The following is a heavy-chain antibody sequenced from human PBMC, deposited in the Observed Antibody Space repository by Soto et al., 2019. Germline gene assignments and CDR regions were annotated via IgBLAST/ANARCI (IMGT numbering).Heavy chain of an antibody. D-gene: IGHD5-18*01. CDR3: TRGYSYGYLGWFDP. J-gene: IGHJ5*02. Sequence: SETLSLTCTVSGDSISSGDYYWSWIRQPPGKGLEWSGYIYYSGSTYFNPTLKSRVTISVDTSKNQFSLKLSSVTAADTAVYYCTRGYSYGYLGWFDPWGQGTLVTVSS. CDR1: GDSISSGDYY. CDR2: IYYSGST. V-gene: IGHV4-30-4*01.